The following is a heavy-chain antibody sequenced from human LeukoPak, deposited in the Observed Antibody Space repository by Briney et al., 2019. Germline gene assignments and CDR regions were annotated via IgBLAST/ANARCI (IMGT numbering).Heavy chain of an antibody. CDR3: AREYYDSSGYEDGIDY. CDR1: GGSFSGYY. D-gene: IGHD3-22*01. J-gene: IGHJ4*02. V-gene: IGHV3-7*01. CDR2: IKQDGSEK. Sequence: QPSETLSHTCAVYGGSFSGYYWSWIRQPPGKELEWVANIKQDGSEKYYVDSVKGRFTISRDNAKNSLYLQMNSLRAEDTAVYYCAREYYDSSGYEDGIDYWGQGTLVTVSS.